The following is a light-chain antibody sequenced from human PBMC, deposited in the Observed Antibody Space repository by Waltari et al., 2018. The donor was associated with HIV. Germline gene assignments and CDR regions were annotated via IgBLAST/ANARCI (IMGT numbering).Light chain of an antibody. CDR3: AAWDDSLSGFYV. CDR1: NFNIGSNY. CDR2: RNE. Sequence: QSVLTQPPSASGTPGQRVTISCSGSNFNIGSNYVYWYQRVPGAAPKLLIYRNEQRPSGVPDRFSGAKSGTSASLAISGLRSEDEADYYCAAWDDSLSGFYVLGTGTKVTVL. V-gene: IGLV1-47*01. J-gene: IGLJ1*01.